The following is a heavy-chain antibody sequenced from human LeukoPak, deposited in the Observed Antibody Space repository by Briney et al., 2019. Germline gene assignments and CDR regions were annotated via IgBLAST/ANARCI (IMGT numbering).Heavy chain of an antibody. CDR3: ARGRYYYDSSGYSQYYYFDY. CDR2: INHSGST. Sequence: SETLSLTCAVYGGSFSGYYWSWIRQSPGKGLEWIGEINHSGSTNYNPSLKSRVTISVDTSKNQFSLKLSSVTAADTAVYYCARGRYYYDSSGYSQYYYFDYWGQGTLVTVSS. D-gene: IGHD3-22*01. J-gene: IGHJ4*02. V-gene: IGHV4-34*01. CDR1: GGSFSGYY.